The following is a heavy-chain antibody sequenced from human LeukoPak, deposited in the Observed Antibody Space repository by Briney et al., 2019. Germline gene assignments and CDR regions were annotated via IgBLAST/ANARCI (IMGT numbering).Heavy chain of an antibody. Sequence: PSETLSLTCTVSGGSISSYYWSWIRQPPGKGLEWIGYIYYSGSTNYNPSLKSRVTISVDTSKNQFSLKLSSVTAADTAVYYCARLPYSSSSFDYWGQGTLVTVSP. CDR1: GGSISSYY. CDR2: IYYSGST. D-gene: IGHD6-6*01. J-gene: IGHJ4*02. CDR3: ARLPYSSSSFDY. V-gene: IGHV4-59*08.